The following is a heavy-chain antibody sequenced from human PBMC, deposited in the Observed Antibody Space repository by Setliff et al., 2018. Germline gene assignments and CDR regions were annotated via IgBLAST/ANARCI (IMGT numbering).Heavy chain of an antibody. CDR2: IKQDGSEK. CDR1: GFTFSRYW. D-gene: IGHD3-16*01. J-gene: IGHJ4*02. V-gene: IGHV3-7*01. CDR3: ARDGGEY. Sequence: GGSLRLSCAASGFTFSRYWMSWVRQAPGKGLEWVANIKQDGSEKYYVDSVKGRFTISRENAKNSLYLQMNSLRAEDTAVYYCARDGGEYWGQGTLVTVSS.